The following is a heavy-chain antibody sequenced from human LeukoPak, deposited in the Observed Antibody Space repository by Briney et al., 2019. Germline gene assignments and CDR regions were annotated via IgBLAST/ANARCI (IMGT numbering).Heavy chain of an antibody. Sequence: GGSLRLSCAASGFTFSSYWVSWVRQAPGKGLEWVSAISGSGGSTYYADSVKGRFTISRDNSKNTLYLQMNSLRAEDTAVYYCAKDPRIVVVTQYFDYWGQGTLVTVSS. CDR2: ISGSGGST. CDR1: GFTFSSYW. D-gene: IGHD3-22*01. J-gene: IGHJ4*02. CDR3: AKDPRIVVVTQYFDY. V-gene: IGHV3-23*01.